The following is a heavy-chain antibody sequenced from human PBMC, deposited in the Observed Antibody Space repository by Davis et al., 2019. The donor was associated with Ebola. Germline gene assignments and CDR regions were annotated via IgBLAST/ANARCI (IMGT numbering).Heavy chain of an antibody. J-gene: IGHJ4*02. D-gene: IGHD6-13*01. CDR1: GYSFRTYG. Sequence: ASVQVPCKASGYSFRTYGFSWVRQAPGHGLEGTGLVSAYNGQSNYMQRFQNRLTLTTDTSTSTAYMELSSLRSEDTAVYFCARGPRIAPAGTHWGQGTPVSVSS. V-gene: IGHV1-18*04. CDR3: ARGPRIAPAGTH. CDR2: VSAYNGQS.